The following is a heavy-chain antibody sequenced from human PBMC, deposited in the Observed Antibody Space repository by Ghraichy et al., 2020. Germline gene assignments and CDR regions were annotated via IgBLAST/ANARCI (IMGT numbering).Heavy chain of an antibody. Sequence: ASVKVSCKASGYTFTGYYMHWVRQAPGQGLEWMGWINPNSGGTNYAQKFQGWVTMTRDTSISTAYMELSRLRSDDTAVYYCARDRVLCVGSGGSCRTDSMDVWGQGTTVTVSS. J-gene: IGHJ6*02. CDR2: INPNSGGT. CDR1: GYTFTGYY. CDR3: ARDRVLCVGSGGSCRTDSMDV. V-gene: IGHV1-2*04. D-gene: IGHD2-15*01.